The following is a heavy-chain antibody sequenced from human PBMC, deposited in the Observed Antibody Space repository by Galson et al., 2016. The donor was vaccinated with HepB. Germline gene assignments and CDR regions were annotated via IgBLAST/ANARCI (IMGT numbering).Heavy chain of an antibody. J-gene: IGHJ4*02. CDR3: ARALGVVTAMSDD. CDR2: ISSSSSTI. V-gene: IGHV3-48*04. Sequence: SLRLSCAASGSTFSSYSMNWVRQAPGKGLEWVSYISSSSSTIYYADSVKGRFTISSDNANNSLYLQMKSLRAEDTAVYYCARALGVVTAMSDDWGQGTLVTVAS. D-gene: IGHD2-21*02. CDR1: GSTFSSYS.